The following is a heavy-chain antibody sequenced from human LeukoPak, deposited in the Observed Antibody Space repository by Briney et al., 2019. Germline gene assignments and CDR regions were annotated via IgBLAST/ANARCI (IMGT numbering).Heavy chain of an antibody. J-gene: IGHJ4*02. D-gene: IGHD2-15*01. CDR2: ISSGSGTI. Sequence: GGSLRLSCAASGFTFSSYSMNWVRQAPGKGLEYVSYISSGSGTIYYADSVKGRFTISRDNAKNSLYLQMNSLSAEDTAVYCCARGGVVVAAIYGYWGQGTLVTVSS. CDR1: GFTFSSYS. CDR3: ARGGVVVAAIYGY. V-gene: IGHV3-48*04.